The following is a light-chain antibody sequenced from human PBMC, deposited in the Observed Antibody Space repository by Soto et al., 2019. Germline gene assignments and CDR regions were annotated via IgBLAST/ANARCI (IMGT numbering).Light chain of an antibody. V-gene: IGLV2-14*03. CDR2: EVT. J-gene: IGLJ2*01. CDR3: GGWDDSLSGPV. Sequence: QSALTQPASVSGSPGQSITISCTGTSSDVGGYNFVSWFQQHPGKAPKLMIFEVTSRPSGVSNRFSGSKSGNTASLTISGLQPEDEADYYCGGWDDSLSGPVFGGGTKLTVL. CDR1: SSDVGGYNF.